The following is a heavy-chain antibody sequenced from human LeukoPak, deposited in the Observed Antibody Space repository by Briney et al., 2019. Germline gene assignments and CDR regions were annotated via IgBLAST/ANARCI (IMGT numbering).Heavy chain of an antibody. D-gene: IGHD5-18*01. CDR1: GYTFTGYY. Sequence: GASVKVSCKASGYTFTGYYMHWVRQAPGQGLEWMGWINPNSGGTNYAQKFQGRVTMTRDTSISTAYMELSKLRSDDTAVYYCASGTRGYSYGWVRAFDIWGQGTMVTVSS. CDR3: ASGTRGYSYGWVRAFDI. CDR2: INPNSGGT. V-gene: IGHV1-2*02. J-gene: IGHJ3*02.